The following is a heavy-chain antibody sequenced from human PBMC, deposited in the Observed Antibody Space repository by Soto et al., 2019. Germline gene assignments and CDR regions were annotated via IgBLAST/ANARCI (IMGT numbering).Heavy chain of an antibody. J-gene: IGHJ4*02. CDR2: LVVGSGNT. V-gene: IGHV1-58*02. CDR1: GFTFSSSA. D-gene: IGHD2-8*01. CDR3: VARMRDVFDY. Sequence: QMQLVQSGPEVKKPGTSVKVSCEASGFTFSSSAMQWVRQARGQRLEWIGWLVVGSGNTNYAQKFQERVTITGDMSTRTAYMDLSSLGSEDTAVYYCVARMRDVFDYWGQGTLVPVSS.